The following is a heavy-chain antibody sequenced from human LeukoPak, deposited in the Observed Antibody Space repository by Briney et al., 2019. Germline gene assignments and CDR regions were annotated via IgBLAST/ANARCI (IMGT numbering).Heavy chain of an antibody. CDR1: GITFSSYS. V-gene: IGHV3-48*01. CDR2: ISSSSSTL. D-gene: IGHD3-10*01. CDR3: ARDPRGGTLDY. J-gene: IGHJ4*02. Sequence: GGSLRLSCVASGITFSSYSMNWVRQAPGKGLEWVSYISSSSSTLYYAHSVKGRFTISRVNAKNTLYLQMNSLRAEDTAVYYCARDPRGGTLDYWGQGTLVTVSS.